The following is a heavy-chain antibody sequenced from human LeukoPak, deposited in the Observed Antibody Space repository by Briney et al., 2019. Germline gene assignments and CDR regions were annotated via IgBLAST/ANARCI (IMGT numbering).Heavy chain of an antibody. J-gene: IGHJ4*02. V-gene: IGHV4-4*07. D-gene: IGHD3-3*01. CDR2: IYTSGST. CDR1: GGSISSYY. CDR3: ARVPTYYDFWSGHQPSDY. Sequence: PSETLSLTCTVSGGSISSYYWSWIRQPAGKGLEWIGRIYTSGSTNYNPSLKSRVTMSVDTSKNQFSLKLSSVTAADTAVYYCARVPTYYDFWSGHQPSDYWGQGTLVTVSS.